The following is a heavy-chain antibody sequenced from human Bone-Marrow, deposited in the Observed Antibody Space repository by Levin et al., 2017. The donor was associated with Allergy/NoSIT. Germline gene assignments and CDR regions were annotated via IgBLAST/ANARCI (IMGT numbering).Heavy chain of an antibody. J-gene: IGHJ3*02. Sequence: ASVKVSCKASGGTFSSYAISWVRQAPGQGLEWMGGIIPIFGTANYAQKFQGRVTITADESTSTAYMELSSLRSEDTAVYYCARGSVGAFWRITQGDAFDSWGQGTMVTVSS. CDR2: IIPIFGTA. V-gene: IGHV1-69*13. D-gene: IGHD1-26*01. CDR3: ARGSVGAFWRITQGDAFDS. CDR1: GGTFSSYA.